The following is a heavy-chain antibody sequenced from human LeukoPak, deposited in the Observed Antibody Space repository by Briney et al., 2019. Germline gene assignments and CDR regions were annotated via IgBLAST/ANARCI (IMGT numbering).Heavy chain of an antibody. CDR3: ARGLIEYDSSGYYYGPIDY. CDR1: GGSISSSSYY. CDR2: IYYSGST. V-gene: IGHV4-39*07. D-gene: IGHD3-22*01. J-gene: IGHJ4*02. Sequence: SETLSLTCTVSGGSISSSSYYWGWIRQPPGKGLEWLGSIYYSGSTYYNPSLKSRVTISVDTSKNQFSLKLSSVTAADTAVYYCARGLIEYDSSGYYYGPIDYWGQGTLVTVSS.